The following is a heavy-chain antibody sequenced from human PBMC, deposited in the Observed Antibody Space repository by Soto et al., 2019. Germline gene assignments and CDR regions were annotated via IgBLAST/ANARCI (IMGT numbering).Heavy chain of an antibody. J-gene: IGHJ4*02. Sequence: GGSLRLSCAASGFIFSTYSMHWVRQAPGKGLEWVAVISYDGSNKYYADSVKGRFTISRDNSKNTLYLQMNSLRAEDTAVYYCAKDLGSGWNFDYWGQGTLVTVSS. V-gene: IGHV3-30*18. CDR2: ISYDGSNK. CDR1: GFIFSTYS. CDR3: AKDLGSGWNFDY. D-gene: IGHD6-19*01.